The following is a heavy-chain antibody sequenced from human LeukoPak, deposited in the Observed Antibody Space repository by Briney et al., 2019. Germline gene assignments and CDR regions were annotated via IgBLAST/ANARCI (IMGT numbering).Heavy chain of an antibody. CDR1: GFNFNKYD. J-gene: IGHJ4*02. Sequence: GGPLRLSCAASGFNFNKYDMTWARQAPGKGLEWVSTITGRSDKTYYTDSVKGWFVTSRDNSKDTLYLQMNSLRAEDTALYYCAKGGWLDDLGQGALVTVSS. CDR2: ITGRSDKT. D-gene: IGHD6-19*01. CDR3: AKGGWLDD. V-gene: IGHV3-23*01.